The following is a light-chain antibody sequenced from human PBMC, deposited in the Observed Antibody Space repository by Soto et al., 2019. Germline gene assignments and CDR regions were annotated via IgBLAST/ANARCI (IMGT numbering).Light chain of an antibody. CDR1: QSVNSR. CDR3: QHYGRSPIT. Sequence: EIVSTQSTGTLPLPPGVRSSLSCRGSQSVNSRVAWYQHKPGQPPRLLIAGANSRATGIPDRFSGSGSATDFPPIISRLEPEDFALYYYQHYGRSPITFGQGTRLEIK. V-gene: IGKV3-20*01. CDR2: GAN. J-gene: IGKJ5*01.